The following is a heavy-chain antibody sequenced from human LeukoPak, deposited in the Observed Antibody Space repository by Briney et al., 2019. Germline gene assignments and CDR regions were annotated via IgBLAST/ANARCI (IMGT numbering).Heavy chain of an antibody. Sequence: SETLSLTCTVSGGSISSYYWSWIRQPPGRGLEWIGYIYYSGSTNYNPSLKSRVTISVDTSKNQFSLKLSSVTAADTAVYYCARSERSITIFGVVIMNWFDPWGQGTLVTVSS. J-gene: IGHJ5*02. V-gene: IGHV4-59*01. CDR1: GGSISSYY. CDR2: IYYSGST. D-gene: IGHD3-3*01. CDR3: ARSERSITIFGVVIMNWFDP.